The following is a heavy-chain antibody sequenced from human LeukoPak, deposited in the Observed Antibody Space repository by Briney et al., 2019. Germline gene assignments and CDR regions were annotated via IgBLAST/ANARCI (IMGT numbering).Heavy chain of an antibody. Sequence: GGSLRLSCAASGFTFSSYAMSWVRQTPGKGLEWVSAISGSGGSTYYADSVKGRFTISRGNSKNTLFLQMGSLRAEDTAPYYCAKSLAIYFYYGLDVWGQGTTVTVSS. J-gene: IGHJ6*02. CDR3: AKSLAIYFYYGLDV. V-gene: IGHV3-23*01. D-gene: IGHD3-3*01. CDR1: GFTFSSYA. CDR2: ISGSGGST.